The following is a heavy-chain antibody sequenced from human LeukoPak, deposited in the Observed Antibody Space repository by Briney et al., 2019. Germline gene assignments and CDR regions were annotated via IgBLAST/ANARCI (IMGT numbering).Heavy chain of an antibody. V-gene: IGHV3-30*02. CDR2: IRYDGSNK. CDR3: ASSPYYDFWSGWNYYYYMDV. Sequence: GGSLRLSCAASGFTFSSYGMHWVRQAPGKGLEWVAFIRYDGSNKYYADSMKGRFTISRDNSKNTLYLQMNSLRAEDTAVYYCASSPYYDFWSGWNYYYYMDVWGKGTTVTVSS. D-gene: IGHD3-3*01. CDR1: GFTFSSYG. J-gene: IGHJ6*03.